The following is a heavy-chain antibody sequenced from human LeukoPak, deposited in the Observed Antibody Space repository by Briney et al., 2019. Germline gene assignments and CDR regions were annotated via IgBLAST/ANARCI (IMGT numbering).Heavy chain of an antibody. D-gene: IGHD1-26*01. CDR2: ISSSGRTI. J-gene: IGHJ4*02. Sequence: GGSLRLSCAASGFIFSSYEMRWVRQAPGKGLEWVSYISSSGRTIYYADSVKGRFTVSRDNAKNSLYLQMNSLRAEDTAIYYCARDNYSGSRYFDHWGQGTLVTVSS. CDR3: ARDNYSGSRYFDH. CDR1: GFIFSSYE. V-gene: IGHV3-48*03.